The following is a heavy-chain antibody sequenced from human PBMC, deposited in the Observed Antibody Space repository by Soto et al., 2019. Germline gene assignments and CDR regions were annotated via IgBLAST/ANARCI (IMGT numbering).Heavy chain of an antibody. Sequence: ASVKVSCKASGYTFTRYYVHWVRQAPGQGLDWMGIINPGGGSPSYAQKFQGRVTMTRDTSTSTVYMELSSLRSEDTAVYYCATGIALVLAAIRPYYYYGMDVWGQGTTVTVSS. V-gene: IGHV1-46*01. CDR2: INPGGGSP. CDR1: GYTFTRYY. J-gene: IGHJ6*02. D-gene: IGHD2-2*01. CDR3: ATGIALVLAAIRPYYYYGMDV.